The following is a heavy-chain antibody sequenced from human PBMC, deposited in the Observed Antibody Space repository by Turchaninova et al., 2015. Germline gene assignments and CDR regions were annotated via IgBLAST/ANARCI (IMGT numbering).Heavy chain of an antibody. D-gene: IGHD3-22*01. Sequence: QVQLQESGPGLVKPSETLSLTCTVSGGSINNYYWSWLRPPPGKGLEWIGYIHYSGSTGYNPSLKSRVPISVDTSKNQLSLKVSTVTVADTAVYYCARQRPDYYDTSGYYNFDFWGQGTLVTVSS. CDR3: ARQRPDYYDTSGYYNFDF. CDR2: IHYSGST. CDR1: GGSINNYY. V-gene: IGHV4-59*01. J-gene: IGHJ4*02.